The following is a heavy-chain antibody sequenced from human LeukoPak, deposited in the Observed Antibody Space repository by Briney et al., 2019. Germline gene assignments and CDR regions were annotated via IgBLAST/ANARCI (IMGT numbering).Heavy chain of an antibody. CDR1: GGSISSYY. Sequence: SETLSLTCTVSGGSISSYYWSWIRQPPGKGLKWIGYIYYSGSTNYNPSLKSRVTISVDTSKNQFSLKLSSVTAADTAVYYCAKWHERLLAFDSWGQGTLVTVSS. J-gene: IGHJ4*02. CDR2: IYYSGST. CDR3: AKWHERLLAFDS. D-gene: IGHD1-1*01. V-gene: IGHV4-59*01.